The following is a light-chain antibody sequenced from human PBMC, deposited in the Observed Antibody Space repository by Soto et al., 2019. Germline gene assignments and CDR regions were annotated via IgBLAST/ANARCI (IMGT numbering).Light chain of an antibody. Sequence: QSALTQPASVSGSPGQSITISCTGTNSDVGGYNYVSWYQQHPGKAPKLMIYEVSNRPSGVSNRFSGSKSGNTASLTISGLQAEDEDDYYCSAYTSSSSSTLDVFGTGTKLTVL. CDR2: EVS. V-gene: IGLV2-14*01. CDR1: NSDVGGYNY. CDR3: SAYTSSSSSTLDV. J-gene: IGLJ1*01.